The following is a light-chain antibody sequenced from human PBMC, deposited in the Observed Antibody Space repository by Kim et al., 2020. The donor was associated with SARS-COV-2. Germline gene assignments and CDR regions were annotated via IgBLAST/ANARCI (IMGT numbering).Light chain of an antibody. J-gene: IGKJ1*01. CDR2: GAS. V-gene: IGKV3-15*01. Sequence: SPGESATLSCRASQSVSSNLAWYQQKPGQAPRLLIYGASTRATGIPARFSGSGSGTEFTLTISSLQSEDFAVYYCKQYNNWPRGTFGQGTKVDIK. CDR3: KQYNNWPRGT. CDR1: QSVSSN.